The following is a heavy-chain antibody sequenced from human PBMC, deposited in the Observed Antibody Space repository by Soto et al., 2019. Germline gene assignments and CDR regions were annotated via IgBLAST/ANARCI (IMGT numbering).Heavy chain of an antibody. D-gene: IGHD4-17*01. CDR2: ISYDGSNK. V-gene: IGHV3-30*18. J-gene: IGHJ4*02. CDR3: AKARTTVKMGTIDY. Sequence: QVQLVESGGGVVQPGRSLRLSCAASGFTFSSYGMHWVRQAPGKGLEGVAVISYDGSNKYYADSVKGRFTISRDNSKNTLYLQMNSLRAEDTAVYYCAKARTTVKMGTIDYWGQGTLVTVSS. CDR1: GFTFSSYG.